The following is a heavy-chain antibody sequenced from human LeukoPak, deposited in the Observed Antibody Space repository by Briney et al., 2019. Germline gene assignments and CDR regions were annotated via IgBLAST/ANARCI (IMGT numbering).Heavy chain of an antibody. CDR2: INPSSGGT. CDR1: GYSFTVYY. Sequence: ASVKVSCKASGYSFTVYYMHWVRQVPGQGLEWMGWINPSSGGTKFAQKFQGRVTMTRDASISTAYMELSRLRSDDTAVYYCAREDASAFDIWGQGTMVTVSS. V-gene: IGHV1-2*02. J-gene: IGHJ3*02. CDR3: AREDASAFDI.